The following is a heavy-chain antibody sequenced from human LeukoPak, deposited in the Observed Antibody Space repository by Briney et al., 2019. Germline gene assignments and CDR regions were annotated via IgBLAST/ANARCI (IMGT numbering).Heavy chain of an antibody. CDR3: AKDRPTLTAMGTYYFDY. CDR1: GFIFSSYG. D-gene: IGHD5-18*01. Sequence: GGSLRLSCAASGFIFSSYGMHWVRQAPGKALEWVAFIRYDGSNKYYADSVKGRFTISRDNSKNTLYLQMNSLRAEDTAVYYCAKDRPTLTAMGTYYFDYWGQGTLVTVSS. V-gene: IGHV3-30*02. J-gene: IGHJ4*02. CDR2: IRYDGSNK.